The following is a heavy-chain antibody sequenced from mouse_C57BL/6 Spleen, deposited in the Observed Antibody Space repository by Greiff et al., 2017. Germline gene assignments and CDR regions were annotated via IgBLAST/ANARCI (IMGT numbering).Heavy chain of an antibody. V-gene: IGHV5-4*01. CDR1: GFTFSSYA. CDR3: ARDDGLFAY. D-gene: IGHD2-3*01. Sequence: EVQGVESGGGLVKPGGSLKLSCAASGFTFSSYAMSWVRQTPEKRLEWVATISDGGSYTYYPDNVKGRFTISRDNAKNNLYLQLSHLKSEDTAMYYCARDDGLFAYWGQGTLVTVSA. J-gene: IGHJ3*01. CDR2: ISDGGSYT.